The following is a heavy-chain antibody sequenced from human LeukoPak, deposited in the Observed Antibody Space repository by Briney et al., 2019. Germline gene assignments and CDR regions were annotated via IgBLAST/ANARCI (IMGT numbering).Heavy chain of an antibody. J-gene: IGHJ4*02. CDR2: IYYSGST. D-gene: IGHD1-7*01. Sequence: SGTLSLTCTVSGGSVSSSSYCWGWIRQPPGKGLEWIGNIYYSGSTYYNPSLKSRVTISVDTSKNQFSLKVSSVTAADTAVYYCAGSRTISDYWGQGTLVTVSS. CDR3: AGSRTISDY. V-gene: IGHV4-39*01. CDR1: GGSVSSSSYC.